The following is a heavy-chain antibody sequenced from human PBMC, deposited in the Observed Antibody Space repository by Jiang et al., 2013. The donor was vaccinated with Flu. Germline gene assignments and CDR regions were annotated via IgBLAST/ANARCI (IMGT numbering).Heavy chain of an antibody. CDR2: INPNSGGT. CDR3: ARGLWFGELEWFDP. CDR1: GYTFTGYY. V-gene: IGHV1-2*04. D-gene: IGHD3-10*01. Sequence: GAEVKKPGASVKVSCKASGYTFTGYYMHWVRQAPGQGLEWMGWINPNSGGTNYAQKFQGWVTMTRDTSISTAYMELSRLRSDDTAVYYCARGLWFGELEWFDPWGQGTLVTVSS. J-gene: IGHJ5*02.